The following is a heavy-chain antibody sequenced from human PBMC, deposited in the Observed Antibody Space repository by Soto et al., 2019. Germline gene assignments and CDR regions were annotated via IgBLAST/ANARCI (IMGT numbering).Heavy chain of an antibody. CDR3: AKSPDDFWSGPNYYYYYYMDV. D-gene: IGHD3-3*01. CDR2: ISGSGDRT. CDR1: GFTFSSYA. J-gene: IGHJ6*03. V-gene: IGHV3-23*01. Sequence: GGSLRLSCAGSGFTFSSYAMAWVRQAPEKGLEWVAGISGSGDRTYYADSVKGRFTISRDNSKNTVYLQMDSLRVEDTAVYYCAKSPDDFWSGPNYYYYYYMDVWGKGTTVTVSS.